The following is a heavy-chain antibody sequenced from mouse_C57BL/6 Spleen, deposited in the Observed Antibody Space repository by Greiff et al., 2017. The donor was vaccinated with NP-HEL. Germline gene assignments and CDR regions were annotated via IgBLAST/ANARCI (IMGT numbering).Heavy chain of an antibody. CDR3: ARLMITTVVATRYFDY. J-gene: IGHJ4*01. CDR2: IDPSDSYT. CDR1: GYTFTSYW. D-gene: IGHD1-1*01. Sequence: VQLQQPGAELVMPGASVKLSCKASGYTFTSYWMHWVKQRPGQGLEWIGEIDPSDSYTNYNQKFKGKSTLTVDKSSSTAYMQLSSLTSEDSAVYYCARLMITTVVATRYFDYWGQGTSVTVSS. V-gene: IGHV1-69*01.